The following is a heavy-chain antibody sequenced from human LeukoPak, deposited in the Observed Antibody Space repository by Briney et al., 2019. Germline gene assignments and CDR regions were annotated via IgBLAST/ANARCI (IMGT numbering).Heavy chain of an antibody. D-gene: IGHD1-26*01. CDR3: ARGAGSYYGHFDY. J-gene: IGHJ4*02. CDR2: IRYDGSNK. V-gene: IGHV3-30*02. Sequence: GGSLRLSCAASGFTFSSYSMNWVRQAPGKGLEWVAFIRYDGSNKYYADSVKGRFTISRDNSKDTLYLQMNSLRAEDTAVYYCARGAGSYYGHFDYWGQGTLVTVSS. CDR1: GFTFSSYS.